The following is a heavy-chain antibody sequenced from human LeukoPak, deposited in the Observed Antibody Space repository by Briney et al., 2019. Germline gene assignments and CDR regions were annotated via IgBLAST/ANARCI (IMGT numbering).Heavy chain of an antibody. D-gene: IGHD3-16*02. CDR1: GGSFSGYY. CDR3: ARGRYDYVWGSYRYTRQYYFDY. CDR2: INHSGST. Sequence: SETLSLTCAVYGGSFSGYYWSWIRQPPGKGLEWSGEINHSGSTNYNPSLKSRVTVSVDTSKNQFSLKLSSVTAADTAVYYCARGRYDYVWGSYRYTRQYYFDYWGQGTLVTVSS. J-gene: IGHJ4*02. V-gene: IGHV4-34*01.